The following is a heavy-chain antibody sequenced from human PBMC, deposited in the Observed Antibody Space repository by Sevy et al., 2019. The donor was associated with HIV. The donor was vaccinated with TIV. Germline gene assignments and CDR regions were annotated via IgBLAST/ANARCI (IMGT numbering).Heavy chain of an antibody. D-gene: IGHD5-12*01. V-gene: IGHV3-30*18. J-gene: IGHJ4*02. CDR1: GFTFSSYG. CDR2: ISYDGSSK. Sequence: GGSLRLSCAASGFTFSSYGMHWVRQAPGKGLEWVAVISYDGSSKYYADSVKGRFTISRENSKNTLYLQMNSLRTEDTAVYYCAKDQGSGYSGYDKGIFDYWGQGTLVTVSS. CDR3: AKDQGSGYSGYDKGIFDY.